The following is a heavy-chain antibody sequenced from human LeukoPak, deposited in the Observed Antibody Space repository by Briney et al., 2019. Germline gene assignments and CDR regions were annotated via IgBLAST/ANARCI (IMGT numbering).Heavy chain of an antibody. J-gene: IGHJ4*02. CDR3: ARNFNHFDY. CDR1: GFTFSSYA. D-gene: IGHD1-14*01. Sequence: GGSLRLSCAASGFTFSSYAMHWVRQAPGKGLEWVAVISYDGSNKYYADSVKGRFTISRDNSKDTLYLQMNSLRAEDTAVYYCARNFNHFDYWGQGTLVTVSS. V-gene: IGHV3-30*04. CDR2: ISYDGSNK.